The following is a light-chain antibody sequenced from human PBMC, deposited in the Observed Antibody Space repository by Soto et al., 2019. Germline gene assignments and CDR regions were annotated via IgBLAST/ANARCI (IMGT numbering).Light chain of an antibody. CDR3: SSYSGTINWV. CDR2: EVS. J-gene: IGLJ3*02. V-gene: IGLV2-8*01. CDR1: SSDVGGYDY. Sequence: QSVLTQPPSASGSPGQSVAISCTGTSSDVGGYDYVSWYQQHPGKAPKLIIYEVSKRPSGIPDRFSGSKSGNTASLTVSGLQAEDEADYYCSSYSGTINWVFGGGTKLTVL.